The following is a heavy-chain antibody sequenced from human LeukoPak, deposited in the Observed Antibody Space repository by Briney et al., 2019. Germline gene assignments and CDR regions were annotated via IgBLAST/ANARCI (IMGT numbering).Heavy chain of an antibody. D-gene: IGHD3-16*01. CDR2: LSWCEDI. J-gene: IGHJ4*02. Sequence: SGPTQVKPTQTLTQTCSFSGYSLSTSGRRVSWIRQPPWKALECLPLLSWCEDIFYSTSLKTRLTISKDTSKNQVVLTMTNMDPVDTATYYCARTHQITFGGVTIPFPPPFDYWGQGTLVTVSS. CDR1: GYSLSTSGRR. CDR3: ARTHQITFGGVTIPFPPPFDY. V-gene: IGHV2-70*04.